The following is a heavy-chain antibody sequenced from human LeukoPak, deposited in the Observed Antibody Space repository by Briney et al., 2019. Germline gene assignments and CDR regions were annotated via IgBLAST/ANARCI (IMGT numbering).Heavy chain of an antibody. Sequence: GGSLRLSCAASGFTLSSYSMNWVRQAPGKGLEWVSSISSSSSYIYYADSVKGRFTISRDNAKNSLYLQMNSLRAEDTAVYYCARDRSTAMANFDYWGQGTLDTVSS. CDR1: GFTLSSYS. CDR2: ISSSSSYI. J-gene: IGHJ4*02. CDR3: ARDRSTAMANFDY. D-gene: IGHD5-18*01. V-gene: IGHV3-21*01.